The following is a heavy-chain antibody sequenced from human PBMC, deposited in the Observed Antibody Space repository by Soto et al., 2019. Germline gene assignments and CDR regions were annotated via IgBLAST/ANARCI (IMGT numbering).Heavy chain of an antibody. D-gene: IGHD3-22*01. CDR3: AKGRGFYSDNYFDP. Sequence: QVQLLESGPGLVKPSETLSLTCSVSLDSISNSYWTWIRQPAGKGLEWIGHIYSSGNANYNPSLHRRVTMSLDTSKNQFSLSLKSVTAADTAIYYCAKGRGFYSDNYFDPWGQGTQVTVSS. V-gene: IGHV4-4*07. CDR1: LDSISNSY. CDR2: IYSSGNA. J-gene: IGHJ5*02.